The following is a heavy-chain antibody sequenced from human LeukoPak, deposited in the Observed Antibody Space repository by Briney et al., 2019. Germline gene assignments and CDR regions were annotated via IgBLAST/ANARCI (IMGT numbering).Heavy chain of an antibody. CDR2: INPNSGGT. Sequence: ASVKVSCKASGYTFTGYYMHWVRQAPGQGLEWMGWINPNSGGTNYAQKFQGRVTMTRDTSISTAYMELSRLRSDDTAVYYCARDSKYCTTGVCYTIMYYFDYWGQGTLVTVSS. CDR1: GYTFTGYY. J-gene: IGHJ4*02. CDR3: ARDSKYCTTGVCYTIMYYFDY. V-gene: IGHV1-2*02. D-gene: IGHD2-8*01.